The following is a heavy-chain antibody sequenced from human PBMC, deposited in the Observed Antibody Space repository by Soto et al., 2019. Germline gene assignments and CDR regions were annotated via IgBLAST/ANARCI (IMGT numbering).Heavy chain of an antibody. CDR1: GGSISNYY. CDR2: IDTSGST. V-gene: IGHV4-4*07. J-gene: IGHJ1*01. CDR3: ARIVDTAMVH. Sequence: SETLSLTCTVSGGSISNYYCNWIRQPAGKGLEWIGRIDTSGSTNYNPSLKSRVTMSVDTSKQEFSLKLSSVTAADTAVYYCARIVDTAMVHWGQGTLVTVSS. D-gene: IGHD5-18*01.